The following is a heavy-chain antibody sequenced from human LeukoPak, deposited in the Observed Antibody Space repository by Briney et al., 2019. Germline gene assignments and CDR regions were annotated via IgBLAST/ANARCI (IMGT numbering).Heavy chain of an antibody. CDR1: GGSISSYY. D-gene: IGHD1-26*01. J-gene: IGHJ6*03. CDR3: ARDFTDSGSSLVYYYYYYMDV. CDR2: IYYSGST. V-gene: IGHV4-59*12. Sequence: NPSETLSLTCTVSGGSISSYYWSWIRQPPGKGLEWIGYIYYSGSTNYNPSLKSRVTMSVDTSKNQFSLKLSSVTAADTAVYYCARDFTDSGSSLVYYYYYYMDVWGKGTTVTVSS.